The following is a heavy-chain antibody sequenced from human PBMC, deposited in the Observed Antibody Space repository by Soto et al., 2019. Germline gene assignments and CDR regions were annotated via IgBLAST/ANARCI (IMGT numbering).Heavy chain of an antibody. CDR1: GGSFSGYY. V-gene: IGHV4-34*01. J-gene: IGHJ5*02. D-gene: IGHD3-16*02. Sequence: SETLSLTCAVYGGSFSGYYWSWIRQPPGKGLEWIGEINHSGSTNYNPSLKSRVTISVDTSKNQFSLKLSSVTAADTAVYYFARFKQAGVWGSYRYKGWFDPWGQGTPVTVSS. CDR2: INHSGST. CDR3: ARFKQAGVWGSYRYKGWFDP.